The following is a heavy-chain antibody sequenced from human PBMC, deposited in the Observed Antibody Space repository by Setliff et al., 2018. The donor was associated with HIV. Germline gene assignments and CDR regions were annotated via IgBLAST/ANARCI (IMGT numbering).Heavy chain of an antibody. J-gene: IGHJ3*01. V-gene: IGHV1-24*01. D-gene: IGHD1-26*01. CDR3: ARARAVRGAGSLLGRDAFDV. CDR2: FDPEDGET. CDR1: GSTLTELS. Sequence: ASVKVSCKVSGSTLTELSMHWVRQAPGKGLEWMGSFDPEDGETIYAQKFQGRVTMTEDTSTDTAYMELSSLRSDDTAVYYCARARAVRGAGSLLGRDAFDVWGQGTMVTVSS.